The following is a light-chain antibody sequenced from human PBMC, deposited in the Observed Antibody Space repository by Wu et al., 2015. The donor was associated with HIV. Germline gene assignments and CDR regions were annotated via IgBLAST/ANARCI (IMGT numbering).Light chain of an antibody. CDR3: QQHGNWPPIA. CDR2: DTS. V-gene: IGKV3-11*01. Sequence: PGERATLSCRAQSECEQPLAWYQQKPGRAPRLLIFDTSTRATGISARFGGSGSGTDFTLTINGLEAQDSAVYYCQQHGNWPPIAFGGGTTLEIK. J-gene: IGKJ4*01. CDR1: ECEQP.